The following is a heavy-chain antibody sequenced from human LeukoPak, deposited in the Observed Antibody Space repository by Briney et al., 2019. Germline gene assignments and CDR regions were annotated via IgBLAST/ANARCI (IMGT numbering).Heavy chain of an antibody. CDR2: IYYSGST. CDR1: GGSISSYY. D-gene: IGHD3-22*01. J-gene: IGHJ6*02. Sequence: SETLSLTCTVSGGSISSYYGSWIRQPPGKGLEWIGYIYYSGSTNYNPSLKSRVTISVDTSKNQFSLKLSSVTAADTAVYYCARAMTDPYYYYYCLYVWGQGTTVTVSS. CDR3: ARAMTDPYYYYYCLYV. V-gene: IGHV4-59*01.